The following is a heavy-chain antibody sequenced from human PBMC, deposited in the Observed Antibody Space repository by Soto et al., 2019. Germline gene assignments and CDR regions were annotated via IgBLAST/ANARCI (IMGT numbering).Heavy chain of an antibody. CDR3: AGAKIVVVPAAMRRYNWFDP. Sequence: FLTCTVSGGSISSYYWSWIRQPPGKGLEWIGYIYYSGSTNYNPSLKSRVTISVDTSKNQFSLKLSSVTAADTAVYYCAGAKIVVVPAAMRRYNWFDPWGQGTLVTVSS. D-gene: IGHD2-2*01. V-gene: IGHV4-59*01. J-gene: IGHJ5*02. CDR2: IYYSGST. CDR1: GGSISSYY.